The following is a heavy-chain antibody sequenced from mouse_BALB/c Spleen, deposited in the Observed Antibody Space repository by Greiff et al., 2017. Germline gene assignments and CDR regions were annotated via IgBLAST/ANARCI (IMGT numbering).Heavy chain of an antibody. CDR2: ISYSGST. CDR1: GDSITSGY. V-gene: IGHV3-8*02. D-gene: IGHD2-1*01. Sequence: EVKLEESGPSLVKPSQTLSLTCSVTGDSITSGYWNWIRKFPGNKLEYMGYISYSGSTYYNPSLKSRISITRDTSKNQYYLQLNSVTTEDTATYYCAKGEYGNYPYYYAMDYWGQGTSVTVSS. CDR3: AKGEYGNYPYYYAMDY. J-gene: IGHJ4*01.